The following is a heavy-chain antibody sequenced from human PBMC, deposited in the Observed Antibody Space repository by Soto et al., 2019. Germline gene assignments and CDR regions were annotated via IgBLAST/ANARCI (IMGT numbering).Heavy chain of an antibody. D-gene: IGHD2-2*01. CDR3: ARTESNALTSYFDN. CDR1: GFSVSDNY. Sequence: EVQLVETGGGLIQPGGSLRLSCEASGFSVSDNYMSWVRQAPGKGLEWVSVLHSGGSTFYADSVKGRFTISRDNSENTLYLQMNSLRAEDTAVYFCARTESNALTSYFDNWGQGTLVTVSS. J-gene: IGHJ4*02. V-gene: IGHV3-53*02. CDR2: LHSGGST.